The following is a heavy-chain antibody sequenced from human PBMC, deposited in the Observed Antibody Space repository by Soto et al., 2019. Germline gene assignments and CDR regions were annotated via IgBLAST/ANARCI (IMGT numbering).Heavy chain of an antibody. Sequence: RQAPGQGLEWMGWISAYNGNTNYAQKLQGRVTMTTDTSTSTAYMELRSLRSDDTAVYYCARGRRLGAFDIWGQGTMVTVSS. D-gene: IGHD2-21*01. CDR2: ISAYNGNT. CDR3: ARGRRLGAFDI. V-gene: IGHV1-18*01. J-gene: IGHJ3*02.